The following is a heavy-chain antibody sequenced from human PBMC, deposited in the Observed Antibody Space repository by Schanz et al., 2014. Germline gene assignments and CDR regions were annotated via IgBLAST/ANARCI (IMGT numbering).Heavy chain of an antibody. CDR1: GFTFSSYG. Sequence: QVHLVESGGGVVQPGRSLRLSCAASGFTFSSYGMHWVRQAPGKGLEWVAIISLDGSNQYYADSVKGRFTISRDNSKNTLYLQMNSLRAEDTAVYYCAGDWASGRYYSDYWGQGTLVTVSS. CDR3: AGDWASGRYYSDY. J-gene: IGHJ4*02. V-gene: IGHV3-30*03. D-gene: IGHD1-26*01. CDR2: ISLDGSNQ.